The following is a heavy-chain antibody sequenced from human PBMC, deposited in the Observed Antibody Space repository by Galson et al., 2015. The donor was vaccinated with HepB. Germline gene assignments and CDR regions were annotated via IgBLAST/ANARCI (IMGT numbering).Heavy chain of an antibody. CDR1: GYSFTSYW. J-gene: IGHJ3*02. CDR3: ARDSPPITMVRGVKLENAFDI. Sequence: QSGAEVKKPGESLRISCKGSGYSFTSYWISWVRQMPGKGLEWMGRIDPSDSYTNYSPSFQGHVTISADKSISTAYLQWSSLKASDTAMYYCARDSPPITMVRGVKLENAFDIWGQGTMVTVSS. D-gene: IGHD3-10*01. CDR2: IDPSDSYT. V-gene: IGHV5-10-1*01.